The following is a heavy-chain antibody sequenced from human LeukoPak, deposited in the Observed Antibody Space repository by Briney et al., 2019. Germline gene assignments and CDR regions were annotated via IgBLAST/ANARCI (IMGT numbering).Heavy chain of an antibody. CDR2: MNPNSGNT. Sequence: ASVEVSCKASGYTFTSYDINWVRQATGQGLEWMGWMNPNSGNTGYAQKFQGRVTMTRNTSISTAYMELSSLRSEDTAVYYCARDSLSDDYYGSGSPPDYWGQGTLVTVSS. V-gene: IGHV1-8*01. CDR3: ARDSLSDDYYGSGSPPDY. J-gene: IGHJ4*02. D-gene: IGHD3-10*01. CDR1: GYTFTSYD.